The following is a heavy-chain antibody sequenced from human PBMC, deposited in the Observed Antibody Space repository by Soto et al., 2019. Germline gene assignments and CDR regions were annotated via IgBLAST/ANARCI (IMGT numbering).Heavy chain of an antibody. CDR1: GYRFTSYG. Sequence: ASVKVSCKASGYRFTSYGISWVRQAPGQGLEWLGWISAYDDNTKYAQTLQGRVSMSTDTSTNTAYMELRSLRSDDTAMYYCARGYIVGAFGERGQGTLVTVSS. V-gene: IGHV1-18*01. CDR3: ARGYIVGAFGE. D-gene: IGHD1-26*01. J-gene: IGHJ4*02. CDR2: ISAYDDNT.